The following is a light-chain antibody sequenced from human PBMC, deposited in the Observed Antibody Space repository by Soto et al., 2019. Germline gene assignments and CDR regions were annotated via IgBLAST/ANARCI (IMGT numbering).Light chain of an antibody. CDR2: AAS. V-gene: IGKV3-20*01. Sequence: EAVLTQPPGTLSLSPGEGASLSCRASQSVSNSFLAWYQQKAGQSPRLLIYAASARAIGIPDRFSGSGSGTDFTLTISRLEPEDFAVYYCQQYGHSPRTFGQGTKVDIK. J-gene: IGKJ1*01. CDR3: QQYGHSPRT. CDR1: QSVSNSF.